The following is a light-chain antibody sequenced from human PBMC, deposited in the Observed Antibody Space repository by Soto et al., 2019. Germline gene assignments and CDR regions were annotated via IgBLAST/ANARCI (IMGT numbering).Light chain of an antibody. CDR1: QSISHH. CDR2: ETS. J-gene: IGKJ1*01. V-gene: IGKV3-15*01. CDR3: QQYNNWPRT. Sequence: EIVLTQSPASLSLSPGERATLSCRASQSISHHLAWYQQKPGQAPRLLIYETSTRATGIPARFSGSGSGTEFTLTISSLQSEDFAVYYCQQYNNWPRTFGQGTKVEIK.